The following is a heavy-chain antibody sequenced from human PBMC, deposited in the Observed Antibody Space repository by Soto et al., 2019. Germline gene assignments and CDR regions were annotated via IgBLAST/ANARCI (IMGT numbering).Heavy chain of an antibody. CDR2: INGDGIST. J-gene: IGHJ4*02. Sequence: EVQLVESGGDLVQPGGSLRLSCAASGFTFSSYWMHWVRQDPEKGLVWVSRINGDGISTSYADSVKDRFTISRDNAKDTLYLHMNSLGAEDTAVYYCARISQGTYCRGGNCYSDYWGQGTLVTVSS. D-gene: IGHD2-15*01. CDR1: GFTFSSYW. CDR3: ARISQGTYCRGGNCYSDY. V-gene: IGHV3-74*01.